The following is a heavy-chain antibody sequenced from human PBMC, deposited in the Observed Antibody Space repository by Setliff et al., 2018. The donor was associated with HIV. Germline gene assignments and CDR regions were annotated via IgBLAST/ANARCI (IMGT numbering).Heavy chain of an antibody. CDR1: GYTFTGYY. V-gene: IGHV1-2*02. D-gene: IGHD3-22*01. Sequence: ASVKVSCKASGYTFTGYYMHWVRQAPGQGLEWMGWINPNSGGTNYAQKFQGRVTMTRDTSISTAYMELSRLRSDDTAVYYCARVSLDYDSSGYRNWFDPWGQGTLGHRLL. J-gene: IGHJ5*02. CDR2: INPNSGGT. CDR3: ARVSLDYDSSGYRNWFDP.